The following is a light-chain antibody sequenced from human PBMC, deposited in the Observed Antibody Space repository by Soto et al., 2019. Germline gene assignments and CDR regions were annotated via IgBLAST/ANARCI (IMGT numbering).Light chain of an antibody. CDR1: QDIAIY. CDR2: AAS. CDR3: QQLRMYTST. Sequence: QLAPSPSSPSAPLGGRVTPTCRASQDIAIYLAWYQQKPGEAPKMLIYAASTLYGGVPPRFSGSGSGTDFALTITSLKAEDFATYYCQQLRMYTSTFGGGTKVDIK. V-gene: IGKV1-9*01. J-gene: IGKJ4*01.